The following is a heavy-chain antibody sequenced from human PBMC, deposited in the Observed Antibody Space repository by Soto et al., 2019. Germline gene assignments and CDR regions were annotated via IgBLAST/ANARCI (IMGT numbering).Heavy chain of an antibody. CDR2: INADNGNT. CDR3: ARDGSGYYGSGSYPD. CDR1: GYTFTAFA. Sequence: QVQLVQSGTEVRKPGASVRVSCKASGYTFTAFAMHWVRQAPGQRPEWMGWINADNGNTRYSQKFQGRVTFTRDTSANTAYLELSSLESDDTAVYYCARDGSGYYGSGSYPDWGQGTIVTVSS. D-gene: IGHD3-10*01. J-gene: IGHJ4*02. V-gene: IGHV1-3*01.